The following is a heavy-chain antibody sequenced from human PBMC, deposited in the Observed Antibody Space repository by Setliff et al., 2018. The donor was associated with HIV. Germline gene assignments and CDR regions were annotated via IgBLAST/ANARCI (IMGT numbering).Heavy chain of an antibody. V-gene: IGHV4-59*01. CDR3: ARAPERAAGTFYYYYYMDV. CDR1: GGSISNYY. Sequence: SETLSLTCTVSGGSISNYYWTWIRQPPGKGLEWIASIQYSDSSHYNPSLQSRVTISLDTSTKQFSLYLSLVNETDTAVYYCARAPERAAGTFYYYYYMDVWGKGTTVTVSS. CDR2: IQYSDSS. D-gene: IGHD6-13*01. J-gene: IGHJ6*03.